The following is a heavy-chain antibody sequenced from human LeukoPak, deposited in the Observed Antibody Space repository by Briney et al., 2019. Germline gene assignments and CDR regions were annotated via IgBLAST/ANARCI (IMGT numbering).Heavy chain of an antibody. CDR2: IYYSGST. CDR1: GGSISSGGYY. D-gene: IGHD3-9*01. J-gene: IGHJ5*02. V-gene: IGHV4-31*03. Sequence: SETLSLTCTVSGGSISSGGYYWSWIRQHPGMGLEWIGYIYYSGSTHYNPSLKSRVTISVDTSKNQFSLKLSSVAAADTAVYYCARDMTDWWFDPWGQGTLVTVSS. CDR3: ARDMTDWWFDP.